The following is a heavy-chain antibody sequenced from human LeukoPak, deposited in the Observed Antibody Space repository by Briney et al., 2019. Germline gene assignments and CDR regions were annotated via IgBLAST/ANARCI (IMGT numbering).Heavy chain of an antibody. D-gene: IGHD3-22*01. CDR2: INHSGST. CDR3: ARSNYYDSSGFDY. Sequence: PSETLSLTCAVYGGSFSGYYLSWIRQPPGKGLEWIGEINHSGSTNYNPSLKSRVTISVDTSKNQFSLKLSSVTAADTAVYYCARSNYYDSSGFDYWGQGTLVTVSS. V-gene: IGHV4-34*01. J-gene: IGHJ4*02. CDR1: GGSFSGYY.